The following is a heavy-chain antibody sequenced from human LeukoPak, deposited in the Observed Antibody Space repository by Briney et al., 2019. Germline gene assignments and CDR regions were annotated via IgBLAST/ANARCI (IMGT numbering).Heavy chain of an antibody. CDR3: ARDSRKGGYYSEF. CDR2: INSDGSST. D-gene: IGHD3-22*01. Sequence: PGGSLRLSCAASGFTFSSYWMHWVRQAPGKGLVWVSRINSDGSSTSYADSVKGRFTISRDNAKNLLHLQMNSLRAEDTAVYFCARDSRKGGYYSEFWGQGTVVIVSS. V-gene: IGHV3-74*01. J-gene: IGHJ4*02. CDR1: GFTFSSYW.